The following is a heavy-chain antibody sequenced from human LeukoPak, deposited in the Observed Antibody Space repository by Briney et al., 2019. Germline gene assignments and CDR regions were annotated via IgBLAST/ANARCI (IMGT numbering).Heavy chain of an antibody. J-gene: IGHJ4*02. D-gene: IGHD5/OR15-5a*01. CDR3: ARHSSVRSPFDY. Sequence: SETLSLTCTVSGGSISSSSYYWSWIRQPPGKGLEWIGYIYYSGSTNYNPSLKSRVTISVDTSKNQFSLKLSSVTASDTAVYYCARHSSVRSPFDYWGQGTLVTVSS. CDR1: GGSISSSSYY. V-gene: IGHV4-61*05. CDR2: IYYSGST.